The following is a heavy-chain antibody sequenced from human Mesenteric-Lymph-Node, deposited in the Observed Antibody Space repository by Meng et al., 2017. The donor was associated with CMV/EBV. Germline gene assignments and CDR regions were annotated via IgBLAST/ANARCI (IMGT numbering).Heavy chain of an antibody. V-gene: IGHV3-21*01. CDR2: ISSSSSYI. CDR1: GFTFSSYS. D-gene: IGHD1-26*01. Sequence: GGSLRLSCAASGFTFSSYSMNWVRQAPGKGLEWVSSISSSSSYIYYADSVKGRFTISRDNAKNSLYLQMNSLRDEDTAVYYCARFPDGSYYFSPPEHYYGLDVWGQGTTVTVSS. CDR3: ARFPDGSYYFSPPEHYYGLDV. J-gene: IGHJ6*02.